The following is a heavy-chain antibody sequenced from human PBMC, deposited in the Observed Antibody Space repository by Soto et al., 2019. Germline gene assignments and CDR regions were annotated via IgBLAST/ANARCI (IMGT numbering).Heavy chain of an antibody. V-gene: IGHV4-39*01. D-gene: IGHD1-26*01. CDR3: ARQKWEQPKWFDP. J-gene: IGHJ5*02. Sequence: QLQLQESGPGLVKPSETLSLTCSLSGGAISDARFYWGWIRQSPGRGLEWIGSIYYPGTTFFHPSLQSRVTISVDTSENQFSLKLYSVTAADTALYFCARQKWEQPKWFDPWGQGTLVIVSP. CDR1: GGAISDARFY. CDR2: IYYPGTT.